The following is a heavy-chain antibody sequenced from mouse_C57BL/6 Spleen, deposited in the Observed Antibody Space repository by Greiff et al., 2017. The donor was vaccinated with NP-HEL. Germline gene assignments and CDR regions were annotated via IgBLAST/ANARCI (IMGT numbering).Heavy chain of an antibody. V-gene: IGHV5-4*01. J-gene: IGHJ2*01. CDR2: ISDGGSYT. CDR1: GFTFSSYA. D-gene: IGHD4-1*01. CDR3: ATSANLDY. Sequence: EVQLMESGGGLVKPGGSLKLSCAASGFTFSSYAMSWVRQTPEKRLEWVATISDGGSYTYYPDNVKGRFTISRDNAKNNLYLQMSHLKSEDTAMYYCATSANLDYWGQGTTLTVSS.